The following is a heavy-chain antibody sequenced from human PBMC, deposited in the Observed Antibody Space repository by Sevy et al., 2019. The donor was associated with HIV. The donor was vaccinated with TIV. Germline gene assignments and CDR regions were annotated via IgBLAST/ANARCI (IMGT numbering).Heavy chain of an antibody. Sequence: GGSLRLSCAASGFTFSDYYMTWIRQAPGKGLEWISYISSRRSYTNYADSVKGRFTISIDNAKNSLYLQMNSLRAEDAAVYYCARCRVVAADYYFDYWGRGTLVTVSS. J-gene: IGHJ4*02. CDR1: GFTFSDYY. CDR3: ARCRVVAADYYFDY. D-gene: IGHD1-26*01. CDR2: ISSRRSYT. V-gene: IGHV3-11*06.